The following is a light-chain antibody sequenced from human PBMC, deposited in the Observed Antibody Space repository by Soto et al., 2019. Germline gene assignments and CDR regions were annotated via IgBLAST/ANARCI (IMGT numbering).Light chain of an antibody. CDR2: EVS. Sequence: QSALTQPASVSGSPGQSITISCTGTSSDVGGYNYVSWYQQHPGKAPKLMISEVSNRPSGVSNRFSGSKSGNTASLTISGLQAEDEADYYCSSYTSRCIVYVLGTGTKLTV. CDR3: SSYTSRCIVYV. J-gene: IGLJ1*01. V-gene: IGLV2-14*01. CDR1: SSDVGGYNY.